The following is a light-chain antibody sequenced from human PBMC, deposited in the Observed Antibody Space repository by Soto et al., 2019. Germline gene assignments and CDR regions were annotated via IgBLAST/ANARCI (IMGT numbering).Light chain of an antibody. Sequence: QSVLTQPASVSESPGQSISISCGGGRNDIGTYNLVSWYQQHPGKAPKLIIYEGNKRPSGVSNRFSGSKSGNTASLTISGLQAEDEADYYCSSYTTGSLVVFGGGTKLTVL. CDR2: EGN. CDR3: SSYTTGSLVV. V-gene: IGLV2-14*02. J-gene: IGLJ2*01. CDR1: RNDIGTYNL.